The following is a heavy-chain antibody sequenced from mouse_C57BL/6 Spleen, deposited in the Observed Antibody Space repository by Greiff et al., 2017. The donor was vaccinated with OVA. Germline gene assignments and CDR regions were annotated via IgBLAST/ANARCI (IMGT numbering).Heavy chain of an antibody. CDR1: GYTFTSYW. Sequence: QVQLQQPGAELVRPGSSVKLSCKACGYTFTSYWMHWVKQRPIQGLEWIGNIDPSDSETHYNQKFKDKATLTVDKSSSTAYMQLSSLTSEDSAVYYCARWGTGTGDFDYWGQGTTLTVSS. V-gene: IGHV1-52*01. D-gene: IGHD4-1*01. J-gene: IGHJ2*01. CDR3: ARWGTGTGDFDY. CDR2: IDPSDSET.